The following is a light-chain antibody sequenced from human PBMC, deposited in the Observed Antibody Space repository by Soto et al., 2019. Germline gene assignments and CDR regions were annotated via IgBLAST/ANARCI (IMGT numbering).Light chain of an antibody. Sequence: DVVMTQTPLSLSVAPGQPASISCKSSQSLLHITGETFLFWYLQKPGQSPQLLIYEVSTRVSGVPDRFSCSGSGTDFTLEISRVETYDVGIYYCMQSTQLPPTFGQGTRLGIE. CDR3: MQSTQLPPT. V-gene: IGKV2D-29*02. CDR2: EVS. J-gene: IGKJ5*01. CDR1: QSLLHITGETF.